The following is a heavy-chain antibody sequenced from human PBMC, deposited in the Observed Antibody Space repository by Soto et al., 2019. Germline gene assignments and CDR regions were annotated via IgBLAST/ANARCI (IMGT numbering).Heavy chain of an antibody. D-gene: IGHD3-22*01. CDR2: IGGDGTST. J-gene: IGHJ4*02. Sequence: GGSLRLSCAASGFTLRSYTMSWLRQAPGKGLEWVSAIGGDGTSTYYADSVKGWFTISRDSSKNTLYLQMNSLRAEDTAVYYCAKALYYYDSSGYYYLFDYWGQGTLVTVSS. CDR3: AKALYYYDSSGYYYLFDY. V-gene: IGHV3-23*01. CDR1: GFTLRSYT.